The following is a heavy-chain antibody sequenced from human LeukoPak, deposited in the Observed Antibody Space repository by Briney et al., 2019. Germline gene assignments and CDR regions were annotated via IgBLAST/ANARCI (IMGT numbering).Heavy chain of an antibody. D-gene: IGHD3-22*01. V-gene: IGHV1-46*01. J-gene: IGHJ4*02. CDR1: GYTFTSYY. Sequence: GASVKVSCKASGYTFTSYYMHWVRQAPGQGLEWMGIINPSGGSTSYAQKFQGRVTMTRDTSTSTVYMELSSLGSEDTAVYYCAREGSSGYSFDYWGQGTLVTVSS. CDR3: AREGSSGYSFDY. CDR2: INPSGGST.